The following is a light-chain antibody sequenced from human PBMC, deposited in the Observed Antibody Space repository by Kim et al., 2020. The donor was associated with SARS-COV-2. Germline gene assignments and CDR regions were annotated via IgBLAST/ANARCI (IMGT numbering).Light chain of an antibody. Sequence: DIVMTQSPDSLAVSLGERATINCKSSQSVLYSPNNKNYLAWYQQKVGQPPKLLVYWASTRESGVPDRFSGSGSGTDFTLSSSSLQAEDVAVYYCQQYYGTPWTFGHGPKLDIK. CDR3: QQYYGTPWT. CDR1: QSVLYSPNNKNY. CDR2: WAS. J-gene: IGKJ1*01. V-gene: IGKV4-1*01.